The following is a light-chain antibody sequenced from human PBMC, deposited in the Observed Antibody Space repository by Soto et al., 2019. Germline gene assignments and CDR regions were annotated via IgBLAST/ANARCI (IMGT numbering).Light chain of an antibody. J-gene: IGKJ1*01. V-gene: IGKV1-5*01. CDR1: QSISSW. CDR2: DAS. Sequence: DIQMTHSPSTLSASVGDRVTITCRASQSISSWLAWYQQKPGKAPKLLIYDASSLESGVPSRFSGSGSGTEFTLTISSLQPEDFATYYCLQHNTYSRKFGQGTKVDIK. CDR3: LQHNTYSRK.